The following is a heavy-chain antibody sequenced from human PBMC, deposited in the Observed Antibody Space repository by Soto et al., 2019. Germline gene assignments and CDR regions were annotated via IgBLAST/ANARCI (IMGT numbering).Heavy chain of an antibody. D-gene: IGHD1-1*01. CDR2: IVVGSGNT. V-gene: IGHV1-58*01. Sequence: TSLKVSRKASGFTFTSSSVQWVRQARGQRLEWIGWIVVGSGNTNYAQKFQERVTITRDMSTSTAYMELSSLRSEDTAVYYCAGATTFYDYYYVMDASGQGTTITV. J-gene: IGHJ6*02. CDR3: AGATTFYDYYYVMDA. CDR1: GFTFTSSS.